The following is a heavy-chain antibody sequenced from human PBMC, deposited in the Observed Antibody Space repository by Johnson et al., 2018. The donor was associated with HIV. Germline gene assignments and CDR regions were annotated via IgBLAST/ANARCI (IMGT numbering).Heavy chain of an antibody. CDR3: TTDHKVGARDAFDI. Sequence: VQLVESGGGLVQPGGSLRLSGEASGLTFGKAWMSWVRRAPGKGRGGVGGFKGKTEGGTTDNAAPVKGGLPNPREDPKKTRDLQMNSLKTEDTAVYYCTTDHKVGARDAFDIWGQGTMVTVSS. CDR2: FKGKTEGGTT. D-gene: IGHD1-26*01. CDR1: GLTFGKAW. V-gene: IGHV3-15*01. J-gene: IGHJ3*02.